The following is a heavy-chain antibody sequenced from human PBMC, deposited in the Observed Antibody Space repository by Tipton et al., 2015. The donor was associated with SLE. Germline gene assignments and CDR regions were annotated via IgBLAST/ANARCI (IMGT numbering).Heavy chain of an antibody. D-gene: IGHD3-10*01. Sequence: QLVQSGPEVKKPGASVKVSCKASGYTFTSYGISWARQAPGQGLEWMGWISAYNGNTNYAQKLQGRVTMTTDTSTSTAYMELRSLRSDDTAVYYCARAGVVLWFRELRVHEAFDIWGQGTMVTVSS. CDR1: GYTFTSYG. CDR2: ISAYNGNT. V-gene: IGHV1-18*01. J-gene: IGHJ3*02. CDR3: ARAGVVLWFRELRVHEAFDI.